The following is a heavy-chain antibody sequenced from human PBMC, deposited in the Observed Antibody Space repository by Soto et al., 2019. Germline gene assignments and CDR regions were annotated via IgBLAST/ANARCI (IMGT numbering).Heavy chain of an antibody. D-gene: IGHD6-6*01. CDR2: MNPNSSDT. CDR1: GYPFTDNH. V-gene: IGHV1-8*02. J-gene: IGHJ4*02. Sequence: ASVKVSCKASGYPFTDNHIHWVRQAPGQGLEWMGWMNPNSSDTGYAPKYQGRVTLTRNTSISTAYMELSSLRSEDTAVYYCARLQLDRTSLYFDYWGQGTLVTVS. CDR3: ARLQLDRTSLYFDY.